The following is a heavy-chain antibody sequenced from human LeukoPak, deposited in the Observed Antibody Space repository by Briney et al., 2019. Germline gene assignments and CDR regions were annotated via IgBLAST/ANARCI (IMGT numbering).Heavy chain of an antibody. V-gene: IGHV3-21*01. J-gene: IGHJ4*02. Sequence: GGSLRLSCAASGFTFSSYAMSWVRQAPGKGLEWVSSISSSSSYIYHADSVKGRFTISRDNAKNSLYLQMNSLRAEDTAVYYCANQAYCSGGSCYQGYWGQGTLVTVSS. CDR1: GFTFSSYA. CDR3: ANQAYCSGGSCYQGY. CDR2: ISSSSSYI. D-gene: IGHD2-15*01.